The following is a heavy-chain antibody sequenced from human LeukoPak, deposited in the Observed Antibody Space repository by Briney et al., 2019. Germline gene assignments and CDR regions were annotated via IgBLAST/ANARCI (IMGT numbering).Heavy chain of an antibody. V-gene: IGHV3-23*01. CDR2: ISDSVGRT. Sequence: PGGSLRLSCAASGFTFSTYAMSWVRQAPGKGLEWVSTISDSVGRTYYADSVKGRFTFSRDNSKNTLYLQMNSLRAEDTAVYYCAQGTATAIDYWGQGTLVTVSS. CDR3: AQGTATAIDY. CDR1: GFTFSTYA. J-gene: IGHJ4*02. D-gene: IGHD2-15*01.